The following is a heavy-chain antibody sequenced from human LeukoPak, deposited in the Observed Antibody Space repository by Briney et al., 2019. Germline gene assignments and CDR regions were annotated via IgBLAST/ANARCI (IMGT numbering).Heavy chain of an antibody. V-gene: IGHV3-30*02. CDR3: AKSQDTAMVGYFDY. CDR2: TRYDGSNK. J-gene: IGHJ4*02. D-gene: IGHD5-18*01. Sequence: GGSLRLSCAASGFTFSSYGMHWVRQAPGKGLEWVAFTRYDGSNKYYADSVKGRFTISRDNSKNTLYLQMNSLRAEDTAVYYCAKSQDTAMVGYFDYWGQGTLVTVSS. CDR1: GFTFSSYG.